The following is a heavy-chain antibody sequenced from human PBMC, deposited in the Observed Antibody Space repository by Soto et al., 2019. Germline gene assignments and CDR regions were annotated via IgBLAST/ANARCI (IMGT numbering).Heavy chain of an antibody. J-gene: IGHJ4*02. CDR1: GFTFSSYG. CDR2: ISYDGSNK. V-gene: IGHV3-30*18. D-gene: IGHD2-15*01. CDR3: AKDRGECSGGSCWALFDY. Sequence: QVQLVESGGGVVQPGRSLRLSCAASGFTFSSYGMHWVRQAPGKGLEWVAVISYDGSNKYYADSVKGRFTISRDNSKNTLYLKMNSLRAEDTAVYYCAKDRGECSGGSCWALFDYWGQGTLVTVSS.